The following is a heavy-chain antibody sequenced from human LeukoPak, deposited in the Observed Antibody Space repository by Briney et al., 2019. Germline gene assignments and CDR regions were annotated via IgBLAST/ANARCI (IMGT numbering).Heavy chain of an antibody. V-gene: IGHV4-59*08. CDR2: IYYSGST. Sequence: SETLSLTCTVSGGSISSYYWSWIRQPPGKGLEWIGYIYYSGSTNYNPSLKGRVTISVDTSKNQFSLKLSSVTAADTAVYYCARGYYGYSYYMDVWGKGTTVTVSS. D-gene: IGHD3-10*01. J-gene: IGHJ6*03. CDR3: ARGYYGYSYYMDV. CDR1: GGSISSYY.